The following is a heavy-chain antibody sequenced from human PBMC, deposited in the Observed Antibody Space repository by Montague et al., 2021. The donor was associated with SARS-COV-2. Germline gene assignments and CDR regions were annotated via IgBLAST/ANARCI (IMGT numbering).Heavy chain of an antibody. D-gene: IGHD3-3*01. J-gene: IGHJ4*02. CDR1: GFTFSSYS. V-gene: IGHV3-21*01. CDR3: ARDARYDFWSGYYSDY. Sequence: SLRLSCAASGFTFSSYSMNWVRQAPGKGLEWVSSISSSSSYIYYADSVKGRFTISRDNAKNSLYLQMNSLRAEDTAVYYCARDARYDFWSGYYSDYWGQGTLVTVSS. CDR2: ISSSSSYI.